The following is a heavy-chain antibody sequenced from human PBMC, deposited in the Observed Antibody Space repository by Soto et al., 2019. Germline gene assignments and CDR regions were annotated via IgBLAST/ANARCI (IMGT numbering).Heavy chain of an antibody. J-gene: IGHJ4*02. V-gene: IGHV3-30-3*01. Sequence: GGSLRLSCAASGFAFNNYAIHWVRQAPGKGLEWVAVISYDEINKWYADSVKGRFIISRDNSRDMLYLQMNSLRGEDTALYYCARGYNSGFDYWGQGSLVTVSS. CDR2: ISYDEINK. D-gene: IGHD6-19*01. CDR3: ARGYNSGFDY. CDR1: GFAFNNYA.